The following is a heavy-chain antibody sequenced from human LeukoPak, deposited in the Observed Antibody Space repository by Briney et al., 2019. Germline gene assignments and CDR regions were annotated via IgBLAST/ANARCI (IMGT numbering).Heavy chain of an antibody. J-gene: IGHJ4*02. CDR3: ARGGSVTSATSFDY. CDR1: GGTFSSYA. D-gene: IGHD3-10*01. Sequence: SVQVSCKAAGGTFSSYAISWVRRAPGQGLEWMGGIIPIFGTANYAQKFQGRVTITADESTSTAYMELSSLRSEDTAVYYCARGGSVTSATSFDYWGQGTLVTVSS. CDR2: IIPIFGTA. V-gene: IGHV1-69*01.